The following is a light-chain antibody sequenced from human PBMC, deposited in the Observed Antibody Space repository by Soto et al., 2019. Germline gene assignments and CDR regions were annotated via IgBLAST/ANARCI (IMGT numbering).Light chain of an antibody. CDR3: HQSYRPPYP. CDR1: QSISSY. J-gene: IGKJ2*01. CDR2: AAS. V-gene: IGKV1-39*01. Sequence: DIQMTQSPSSLSASVGERVTITCRANQSISSYLNWYQLKPGKAPKLLIYAASTLQRGVPSRFSGSGSGTDFTLTIRSLQLDDFATYSCHQSYRPPYPFGQGTKVDIK.